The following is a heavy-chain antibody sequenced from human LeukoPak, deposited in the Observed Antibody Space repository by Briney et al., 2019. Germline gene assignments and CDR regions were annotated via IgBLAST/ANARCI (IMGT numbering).Heavy chain of an antibody. Sequence: GASVKVSCKASGYTFTSYGISWVRQAPGQGLEWMGWISAYNGNTNYAQKLQGRVTMTTDTSTSTAYMELRSLRSDDTAVYYCARVNYYGSETAEFDYWGQGTLVTVSS. CDR1: GYTFTSYG. J-gene: IGHJ4*02. V-gene: IGHV1-18*01. D-gene: IGHD3-10*01. CDR3: ARVNYYGSETAEFDY. CDR2: ISAYNGNT.